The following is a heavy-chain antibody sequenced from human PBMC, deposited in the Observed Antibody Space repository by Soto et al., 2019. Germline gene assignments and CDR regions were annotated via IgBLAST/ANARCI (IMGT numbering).Heavy chain of an antibody. D-gene: IGHD3-3*01. J-gene: IGHJ4*02. CDR1: GFTFSSYG. V-gene: IGHV3-30*18. CDR2: ISYDGSNK. Sequence: GGSLRLSCAASGFTFSSYGMHWVRQAPGKGLEWVAVISYDGSNKYYADSVKGRFTISRDNSKNTLYLQMNSLRAEDTAVHYCAKEGGDFSSGPAFLVYWDQGTLLTVST. CDR3: AKEGGDFSSGPAFLVY.